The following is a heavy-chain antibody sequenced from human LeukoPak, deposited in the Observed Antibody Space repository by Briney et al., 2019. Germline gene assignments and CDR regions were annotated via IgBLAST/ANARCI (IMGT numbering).Heavy chain of an antibody. CDR2: INHSGST. Sequence: SETLSLTCAVYGGSFSGYYWSWIRQPQGKWLEWIGEINHSGSTNYNPSLRSRVTISLDRPKKQFSLKLSSVNVADTAVYYCARGLPRNDFWSGFANYWFDPWGRGTLVTVSS. CDR1: GGSFSGYY. D-gene: IGHD3-3*01. V-gene: IGHV4-34*01. CDR3: ARGLPRNDFWSGFANYWFDP. J-gene: IGHJ5*02.